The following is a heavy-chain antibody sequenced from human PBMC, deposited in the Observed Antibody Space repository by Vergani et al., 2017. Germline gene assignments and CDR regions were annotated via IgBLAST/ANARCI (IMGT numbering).Heavy chain of an antibody. J-gene: IGHJ5*02. V-gene: IGHV3-9*01. D-gene: IGHD5-18*01. Sequence: EVQLVESGGGLVKPGGSLRLSCAASGFTFSSYSMHWVRQAPGKGLEWVSGISWNSGSIGYADSVKGRFTISRDNAKNSLYLQMNSLRAEDTALYYCAKSGYTIEIQLSPWFDPWGQGTLVTVSS. CDR3: AKSGYTIEIQLSPWFDP. CDR2: ISWNSGSI. CDR1: GFTFSSYS.